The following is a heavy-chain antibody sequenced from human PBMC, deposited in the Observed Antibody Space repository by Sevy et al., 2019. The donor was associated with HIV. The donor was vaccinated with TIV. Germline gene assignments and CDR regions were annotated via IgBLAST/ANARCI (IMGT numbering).Heavy chain of an antibody. CDR3: AREGSSATKNNWFDP. CDR2: INPSGGST. V-gene: IGHV1-46*03. D-gene: IGHD6-6*01. CDR1: GYTFTNYY. J-gene: IGHJ5*02. Sequence: ASVKVSCKASGYTFTNYYIHWVRQPPGQELEWMGIINPSGGSTRYAQKFQGRITVTRDTSTSTVYMELSSLRSEDTAVYYCAREGSSATKNNWFDPWGQGTLVTVSS.